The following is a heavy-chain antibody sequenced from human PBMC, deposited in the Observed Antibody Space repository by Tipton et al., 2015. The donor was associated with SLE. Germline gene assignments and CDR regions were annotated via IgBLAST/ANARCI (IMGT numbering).Heavy chain of an antibody. CDR3: ARAIAPGSSRISDY. Sequence: GLVKPSETLSLNCVVSGHSISRGYFWGWIRQFPGKGLEWVSRSNEDGEITSYADSVRGRFRISRDNGRNTLYLEMNSLRDEDSALHFCARAIAPGSSRISDYWGQGTLVSVSS. V-gene: IGHV3-74*01. CDR2: SNEDGEIT. J-gene: IGHJ4*02. D-gene: IGHD6-13*01. CDR1: GHSISRGYF.